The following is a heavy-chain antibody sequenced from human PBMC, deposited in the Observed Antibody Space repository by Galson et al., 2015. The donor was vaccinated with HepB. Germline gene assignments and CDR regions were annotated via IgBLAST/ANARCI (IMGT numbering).Heavy chain of an antibody. V-gene: IGHV6-1*01. Sequence: CAISGDSVSSNSAAWNWIRQSPSRGLEWLGRTHYRSKWYNDYAVSVKSRITINPDTSKNQFSLQLNSVTPEDTAVYYCARDSSSWDVGYFDYWGQGTLVTVSS. D-gene: IGHD6-13*01. CDR2: THYRSKWYN. CDR1: GDSVSSNSAA. J-gene: IGHJ4*02. CDR3: ARDSSSWDVGYFDY.